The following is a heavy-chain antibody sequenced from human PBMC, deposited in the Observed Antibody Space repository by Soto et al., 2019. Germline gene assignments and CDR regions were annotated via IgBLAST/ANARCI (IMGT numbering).Heavy chain of an antibody. CDR1: GFTFSSYD. Sequence: EVQLLESGGGLVQPGGSLGLSCAASGFTFSSYDMYWARQATGKGLEWVSTIGTAGDTYYPGSVKGRFTISRENAKNSLYLQMNSLRAEDTAVYYCARRGTTVVTPIDYWGQGTLVTVSS. J-gene: IGHJ4*02. V-gene: IGHV3-13*01. CDR2: IGTAGDT. D-gene: IGHD4-17*01. CDR3: ARRGTTVVTPIDY.